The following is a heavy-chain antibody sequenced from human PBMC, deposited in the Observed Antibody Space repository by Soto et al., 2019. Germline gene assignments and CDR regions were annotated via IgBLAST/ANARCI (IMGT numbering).Heavy chain of an antibody. CDR3: ARSTEIVVVPDS. D-gene: IGHD3-22*01. J-gene: IGHJ4*02. CDR2: INTGNGNT. V-gene: IGHV1-3*04. Sequence: QVQLVQSGAAVKKPGASVKVFCKATGYTFTSYAIQWVRQAPGQRLEWMGWINTGNGNTKYSQQFQGRVTITRDTSANIAYMELSSLRSEDTAVYYCARSTEIVVVPDSWGQGPQVTFSS. CDR1: GYTFTSYA.